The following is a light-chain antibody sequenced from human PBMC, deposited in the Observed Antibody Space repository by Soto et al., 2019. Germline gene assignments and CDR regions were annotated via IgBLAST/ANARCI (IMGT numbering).Light chain of an antibody. CDR1: QGISSY. CDR3: QQANSSPLT. Sequence: DIQMTQSPSSVSASVGDRVTISCRARQGISSYLAWYQQKPWKAPKLLIYAASSLQSGVPPRFSGSGSGTDFTLTISSLQPEDFAAYYCQQANSSPLTFGGGTKVEIK. J-gene: IGKJ4*01. CDR2: AAS. V-gene: IGKV1-12*01.